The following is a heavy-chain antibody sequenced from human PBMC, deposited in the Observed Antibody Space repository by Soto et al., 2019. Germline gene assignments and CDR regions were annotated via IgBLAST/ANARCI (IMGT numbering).Heavy chain of an antibody. Sequence: LRLSCAASGFTFSDHYMSWIRQPPGKGLEWISYISATGRNEQYAHSVKGRFTISRDNAKNSLYLQMNSLRVEDTAFYYCARDYMGAYYFDTSGYYPFESWGQGTLVTVSS. CDR2: ISATGRNE. J-gene: IGHJ4*02. V-gene: IGHV3-11*01. D-gene: IGHD3-22*01. CDR1: GFTFSDHY. CDR3: ARDYMGAYYFDTSGYYPFES.